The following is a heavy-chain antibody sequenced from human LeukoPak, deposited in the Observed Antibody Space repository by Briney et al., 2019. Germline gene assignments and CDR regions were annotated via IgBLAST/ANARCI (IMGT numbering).Heavy chain of an antibody. J-gene: IGHJ3*02. Sequence: ASVKVSCKASGYTFTSNYMHWVRQAPGQGLEWMGIINPSGGSTSYAQKFQGRVTMTRDTSTSTVYMELSSLRSEDTAVYYCARGGAPQWLIGLARAFDIWGQGTMVTVSS. CDR1: GYTFTSNY. V-gene: IGHV1-46*01. CDR2: INPSGGST. D-gene: IGHD3-22*01. CDR3: ARGGAPQWLIGLARAFDI.